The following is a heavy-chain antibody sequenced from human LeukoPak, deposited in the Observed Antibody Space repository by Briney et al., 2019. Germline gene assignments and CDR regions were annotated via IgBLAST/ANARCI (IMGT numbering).Heavy chain of an antibody. Sequence: ASVRVSCKGSGYTFTVYYMHWVRQAPGQGLEWMGWINPNSGGTNYAQKFQGRVTMTRDTSISKAYLELRRLRSDDTAVYSCARGKNWNVRAFDIWGQGTMVTVSS. V-gene: IGHV1-2*02. CDR3: ARGKNWNVRAFDI. J-gene: IGHJ3*02. CDR2: INPNSGGT. CDR1: GYTFTVYY. D-gene: IGHD1-1*01.